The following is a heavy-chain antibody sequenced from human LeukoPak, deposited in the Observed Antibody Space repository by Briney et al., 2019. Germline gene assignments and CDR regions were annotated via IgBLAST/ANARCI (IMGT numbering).Heavy chain of an antibody. CDR2: IKQDGSEK. V-gene: IGHV3-7*01. D-gene: IGHD3-22*01. J-gene: IGHJ4*02. Sequence: GGSLRLSCAASGFTFSSYWMNWVRQAPGKGLEWVANIKQDGSEKYYVDSVKGRFTISRDNAKNSLYLQMNSLRAEDTAVYYCARWGTYYYDSSGYYGFDYCGQGSLVTVSS. CDR1: GFTFSSYW. CDR3: ARWGTYYYDSSGYYGFDY.